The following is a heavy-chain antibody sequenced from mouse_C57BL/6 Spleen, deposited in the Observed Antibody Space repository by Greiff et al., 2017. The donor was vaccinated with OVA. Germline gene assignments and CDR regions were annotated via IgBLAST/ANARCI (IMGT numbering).Heavy chain of an antibody. D-gene: IGHD1-1*01. V-gene: IGHV5-4*01. CDR3: ARDRDYYGSSYVAWFAY. CDR1: GFTFSSYA. J-gene: IGHJ3*01. Sequence: EVQVVESGGGLVKPGGSLKLSCAASGFTFSSYAMSWVRQTPEKRLEWVATISDGGSYTYYPDNVKGRFTISRDNAKNNLYLQMSHLKSEDTAMYYCARDRDYYGSSYVAWFAYWGQGTLVTVSA. CDR2: ISDGGSYT.